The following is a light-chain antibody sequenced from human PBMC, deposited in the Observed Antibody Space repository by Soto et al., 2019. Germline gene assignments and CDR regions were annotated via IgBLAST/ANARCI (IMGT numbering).Light chain of an antibody. CDR3: SSFTTSNTYV. J-gene: IGLJ1*01. CDR2: DVS. V-gene: IGLV2-18*02. Sequence: QSALTQPPSVSGSPGQSVTISCTGTSADVGIYNRVAWYQQSPDTSPKLVICDVSNRPSGVPDRFSGSKSGSTASLTISGLQAEDEADYYCSSFTTSNTYVFGTGTKVTVL. CDR1: SADVGIYNR.